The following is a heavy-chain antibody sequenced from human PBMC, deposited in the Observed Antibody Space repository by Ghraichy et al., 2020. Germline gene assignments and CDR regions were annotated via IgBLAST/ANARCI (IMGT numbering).Heavy chain of an antibody. J-gene: IGHJ6*02. V-gene: IGHV4-34*01. CDR3: VGSFNYYGMDV. Sequence: ESLHISCAVYGGSFSGYYWSWIRQPPGKGLEWIGEINHSGSTNYNPSLKSRVTISVDTSKNQFSLKLSSVTAADTAVYYCVGSFNYYGMDVWGQGTTVTVSS. CDR2: INHSGST. CDR1: GGSFSGYY. D-gene: IGHD3-16*01.